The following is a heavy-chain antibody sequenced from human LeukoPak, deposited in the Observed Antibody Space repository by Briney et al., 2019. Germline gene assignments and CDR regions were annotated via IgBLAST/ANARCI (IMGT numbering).Heavy chain of an antibody. J-gene: IGHJ4*02. CDR2: INPSGDST. Sequence: ASVKVSCKASGYTFTSYDMHWVRQAPGQGLEWMGIINPSGDSTSYAQKFQGRVTMTRDTSTSTVYMELSSLRSEATALYYCASVLYCGADCYSGRYFFDYWGQGTLVTVSS. D-gene: IGHD2-21*02. CDR1: GYTFTSYD. CDR3: ASVLYCGADCYSGRYFFDY. V-gene: IGHV1-46*01.